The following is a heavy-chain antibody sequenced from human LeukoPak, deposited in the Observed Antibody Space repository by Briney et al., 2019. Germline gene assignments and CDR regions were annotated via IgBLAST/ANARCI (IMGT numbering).Heavy chain of an antibody. J-gene: IGHJ3*02. Sequence: PGGSVRLSCAASGFTVSSNYMSWVRQAPGKGLEWVSVIYSGGSTYYADSVKGRFTISRDNSKNTLYLQMNSLRAEDTAVYYCAKDIVVVPAALGAFDIWGQGTMVTVSS. CDR3: AKDIVVVPAALGAFDI. V-gene: IGHV3-66*01. CDR2: IYSGGST. D-gene: IGHD2-2*01. CDR1: GFTVSSNY.